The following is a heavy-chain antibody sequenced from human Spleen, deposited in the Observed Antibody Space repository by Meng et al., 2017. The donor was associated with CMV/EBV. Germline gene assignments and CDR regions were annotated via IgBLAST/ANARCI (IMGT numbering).Heavy chain of an antibody. Sequence: SETLSLTCTVSGGSISSYYWSWIRQPPGKGLEWIGYIYYSGSTNYNPSLKSRVTISVDTSKNQFSLKLSSVTVADTAVYYCARDLGGDFWSGYASGMDVWGQGTTVTVSS. D-gene: IGHD3-3*01. CDR2: IYYSGST. V-gene: IGHV4-59*01. CDR3: ARDLGGDFWSGYASGMDV. J-gene: IGHJ6*02. CDR1: GGSISSYY.